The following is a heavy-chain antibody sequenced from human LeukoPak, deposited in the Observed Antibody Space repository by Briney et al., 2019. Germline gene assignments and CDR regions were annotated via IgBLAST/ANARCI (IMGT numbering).Heavy chain of an antibody. V-gene: IGHV4-39*07. CDR1: GGSITSTSYY. J-gene: IGHJ4*02. Sequence: SETLSLTCTVSGGSITSTSYYWGWIRQPPGKGLEWVGSMYYSGSTYYNPSLKSRVTISVDTSKNQFSLKLSSVTAADTAVYYCARAKALDYFDYWGQGTLVTVSS. CDR3: ARAKALDYFDY. CDR2: MYYSGST.